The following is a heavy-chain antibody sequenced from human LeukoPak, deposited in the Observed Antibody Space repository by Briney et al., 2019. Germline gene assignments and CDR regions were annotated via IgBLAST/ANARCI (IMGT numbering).Heavy chain of an antibody. CDR3: ARVVVPGWFDP. J-gene: IGHJ5*02. Sequence: SETLSLTCTVSGGSISNSNSYWGWIRQSPGKGLEWIADIYYSGSTYYNPSLKSRLTISVDTSKNQFSLKLSSVAAADTAVYYCARVVVPGWFDPWGQGNLVTVSS. CDR2: IYYSGST. CDR1: GGSISNSNSY. D-gene: IGHD2-15*01. V-gene: IGHV4-39*07.